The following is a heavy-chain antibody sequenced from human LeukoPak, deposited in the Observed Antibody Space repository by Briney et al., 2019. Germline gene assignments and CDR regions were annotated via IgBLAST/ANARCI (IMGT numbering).Heavy chain of an antibody. CDR1: GFTVSGNY. D-gene: IGHD1-20*01. V-gene: IGHV3-53*01. Sequence: GGPLRLSCAASGFTVSGNYLSWVRQAPGKGLEWVSVIYADGRTYYADSVKGRFTISRDSSKNTLYLQTNSLRAEDTAMYYCTRDPTDSYNSDYWGQGTLVTVSS. CDR2: IYADGRT. J-gene: IGHJ4*02. CDR3: TRDPTDSYNSDY.